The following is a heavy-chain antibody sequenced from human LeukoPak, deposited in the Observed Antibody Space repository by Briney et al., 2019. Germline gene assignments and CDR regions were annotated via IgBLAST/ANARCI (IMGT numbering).Heavy chain of an antibody. CDR2: IYYSGST. J-gene: IGHJ6*02. V-gene: IGHV4-30-4*01. CDR1: GGSISSGNYY. Sequence: SQTLSLTCTVSGGSISSGNYYWNWIRQPPGRGLEWIAYIYYSGSTYYNVSLKSRVTISLHMSKNQFSLKLSSVSAADTAVYYCAREKSPPPGHYYGMDVWGQGTTVTVSS. CDR3: AREKSPPPGHYYGMDV.